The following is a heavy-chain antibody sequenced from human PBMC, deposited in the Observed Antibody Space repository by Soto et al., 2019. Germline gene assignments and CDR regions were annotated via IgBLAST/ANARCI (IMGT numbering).Heavy chain of an antibody. D-gene: IGHD2-21*02. CDR3: ARTAREFYGLDV. J-gene: IGHJ6*02. CDR2: ISAAGDP. V-gene: IGHV3-13*05. Sequence: EVQLVESAGGLVQPGGSLRLSCEASGFTFRNYDMHWVRQGTGKGLEWVSGISAAGDPDYADSVEGRFTISRENAQNSFFLQMNSLRVGDTAVYYCARTAREFYGLDVWGQGTTVIVSS. CDR1: GFTFRNYD.